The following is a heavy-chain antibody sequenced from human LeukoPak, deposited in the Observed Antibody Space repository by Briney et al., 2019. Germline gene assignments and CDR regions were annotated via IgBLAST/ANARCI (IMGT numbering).Heavy chain of an antibody. CDR1: GYTFTSYY. Sequence: ASVKVSCKASGYTFTSYYMHWVRQAPGHGRGWMGIINPSGGSTSYAQKSQGRVTMTRDTSTSTVYMELSSLRSEDTAVYYCARDLYSSSWYDWGGYYFDYWGQGTLVTVSS. CDR3: ARDLYSSSWYDWGGYYFDY. CDR2: INPSGGST. D-gene: IGHD6-13*01. V-gene: IGHV1-46*01. J-gene: IGHJ4*02.